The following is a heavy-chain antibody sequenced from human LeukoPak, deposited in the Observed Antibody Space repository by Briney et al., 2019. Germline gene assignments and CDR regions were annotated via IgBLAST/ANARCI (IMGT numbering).Heavy chain of an antibody. CDR1: GFTFSSYS. CDR3: ARDVVPAATPRAADY. CDR2: ISSSSSYI. D-gene: IGHD2-2*02. V-gene: IGHV3-21*01. Sequence: PGGSLRLSCAASGFTFSSYSMNWVRQAPGKGLEWVSSISSSSSYIYYADSVKGRFTISRDNAKNSLYLQMNSLRAEDTAVYYCARDVVPAATPRAADYWGQGTLVTVSS. J-gene: IGHJ4*02.